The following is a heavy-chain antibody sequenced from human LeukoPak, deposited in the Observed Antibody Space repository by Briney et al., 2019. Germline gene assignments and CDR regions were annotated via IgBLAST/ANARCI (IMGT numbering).Heavy chain of an antibody. Sequence: SETLSLTCAVYGGSFSGYYWSWIRQPPGKGLEWIGSIYYSGITYYNPSLKSRVTISVDTSKNQFSLKLSSVTAADTAVYYCARRGYCSGGSCAHFDYWGQGTLVTVSS. CDR2: IYYSGIT. J-gene: IGHJ4*02. D-gene: IGHD2-15*01. CDR1: GGSFSGYY. V-gene: IGHV4-34*01. CDR3: ARRGYCSGGSCAHFDY.